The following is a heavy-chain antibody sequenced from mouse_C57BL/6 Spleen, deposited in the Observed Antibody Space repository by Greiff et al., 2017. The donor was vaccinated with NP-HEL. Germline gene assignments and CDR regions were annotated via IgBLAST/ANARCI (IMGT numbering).Heavy chain of an antibody. D-gene: IGHD1-1*01. CDR1: GYTFTGYW. V-gene: IGHV1-9*01. CDR2: ILPGSGST. Sequence: VQLQQSGAELMKPGASVKLSCKATGYTFTGYWIEWVKQRPGHGLEWIGEILPGSGSTNYNEKFKGKATFTADTSSNTAYMQLSSLTTEDSAIYSCSSRNYYYGSSSFAYWGQGTLVTVSA. CDR3: SSRNYYYGSSSFAY. J-gene: IGHJ3*01.